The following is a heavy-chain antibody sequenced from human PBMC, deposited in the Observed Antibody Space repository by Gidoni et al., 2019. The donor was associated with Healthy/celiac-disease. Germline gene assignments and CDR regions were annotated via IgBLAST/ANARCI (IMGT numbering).Heavy chain of an antibody. CDR2: IYYSGST. V-gene: IGHV4-39*01. J-gene: IGHJ4*02. Sequence: QLQLQESGPGLVKPSETLSLTCTVSGGSISSSSYYWGWIRQPPGKGLEWIGSIYYSGSTYYNPSLKSRVTISVDTSKNQFSLKLSSVTAADTAVYYCARHRPAAAGTGFDYWGQGTLVTVSS. CDR3: ARHRPAAAGTGFDY. CDR1: GGSISSSSYY. D-gene: IGHD6-13*01.